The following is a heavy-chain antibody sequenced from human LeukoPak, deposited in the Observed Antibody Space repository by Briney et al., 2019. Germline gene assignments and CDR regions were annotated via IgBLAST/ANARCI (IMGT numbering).Heavy chain of an antibody. CDR2: IYNSGST. CDR1: GASFSGYS. V-gene: IGHV4-59*12. Sequence: SETLSLTCAISGASFSGYSWTWIRQPPGKGLEWIGYIYNSGSTSYNPSLKSRVTMSVDTSKNQFSLKLSSVTAADTAVYYCARGWGPAYCGGDCHRHFDYWGQGSLVTVSS. CDR3: ARGWGPAYCGGDCHRHFDY. D-gene: IGHD2-21*02. J-gene: IGHJ4*02.